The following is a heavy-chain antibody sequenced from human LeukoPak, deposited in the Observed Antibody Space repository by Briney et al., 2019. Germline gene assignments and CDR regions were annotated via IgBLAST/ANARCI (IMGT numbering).Heavy chain of an antibody. CDR1: GGSISSYY. V-gene: IGHV4-34*01. J-gene: IGHJ5*02. CDR3: ARSSRGAGEVRYHWFDP. CDR2: INHSGST. Sequence: PSETLSLTCTVSGGSISSYYWSWIRQPPGKGLEWIGEINHSGSTNYNPSLKSRVTISVDTSKNQFSLKLSSVTAADTAVYYCARSSRGAGEVRYHWFDPWGQGTLVTVSS. D-gene: IGHD3-10*01.